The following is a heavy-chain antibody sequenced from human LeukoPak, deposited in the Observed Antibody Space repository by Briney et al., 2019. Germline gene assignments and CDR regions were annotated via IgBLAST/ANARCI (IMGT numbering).Heavy chain of an antibody. CDR3: ARDRNEWEKEGAFDI. CDR1: GHTFTSYY. CDR2: INPSGGST. J-gene: IGHJ3*02. V-gene: IGHV1-46*01. D-gene: IGHD1-26*01. Sequence: ASVKVSCKASGHTFTSYYMHWVRQAPGQGLEWMGIINPSGGSTSYAQKFQGRVTMTRDTSTSTVYMELSSLRSEDTAVYYCARDRNEWEKEGAFDIWGQGTMVTVSS.